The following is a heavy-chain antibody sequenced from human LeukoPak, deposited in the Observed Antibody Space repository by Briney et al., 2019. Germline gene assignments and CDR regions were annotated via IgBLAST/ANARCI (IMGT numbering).Heavy chain of an antibody. CDR3: VLRDYYDSSGYYQGGNWFDP. CDR2: INPNSGGT. D-gene: IGHD3-22*01. J-gene: IGHJ5*02. CDR1: GYTFTGYY. Sequence: GASVKVSCKASGYTFTGYYMHWVRQAPGQGLEWMGWINPNSGGTNYAQKFQGRVTMSRDTSISTAYMELSRLRSDDTAVYYCVLRDYYDSSGYYQGGNWFDPWGQGTLVTVSS. V-gene: IGHV1-2*02.